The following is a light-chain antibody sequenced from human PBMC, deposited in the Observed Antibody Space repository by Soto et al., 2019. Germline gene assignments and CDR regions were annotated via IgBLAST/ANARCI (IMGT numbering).Light chain of an antibody. CDR2: WAS. Sequence: DIVMTQSPDSLAVSLGERATINCKSSQSVLYSSNNKNYLAWYQQKPGQPPKLLFYWASTRESGVPDRFFGSGSGTDFTLTISSLQAEDVAVYYCQQFYSTWTFGQGTKVEIK. J-gene: IGKJ1*01. CDR3: QQFYSTWT. V-gene: IGKV4-1*01. CDR1: QSVLYSSNNKNY.